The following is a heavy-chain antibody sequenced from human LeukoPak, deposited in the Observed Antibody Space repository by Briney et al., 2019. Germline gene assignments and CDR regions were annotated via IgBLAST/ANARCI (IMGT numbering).Heavy chain of an antibody. CDR3: ARLVEYSSSPGHYYFDY. J-gene: IGHJ4*02. CDR1: GYTFTSYW. V-gene: IGHV5-51*01. D-gene: IGHD6-6*01. Sequence: NLGESLKISCKTSGYTFTSYWIGWVRQMPGKGLEWMGIIYPGDSKTKYSPSFQGQVTISADKSISTAYLQWRSLKASDTAMYYCARLVEYSSSPGHYYFDYWGQGTLVTVSS. CDR2: IYPGDSKT.